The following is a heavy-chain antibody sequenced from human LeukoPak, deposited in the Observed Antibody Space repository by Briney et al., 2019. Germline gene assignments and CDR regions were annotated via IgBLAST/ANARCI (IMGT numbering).Heavy chain of an antibody. CDR2: IYYSGST. CDR3: ARTVTYYDFWSGPPNNYYFDY. Sequence: SETLSLTCTVSGGSISSYYWSWIRQPPGKGLEWIGYIYYSGSTNYNPSLKSRVTIPVDTSKNQFSLKLSSVTAADTAVYYCARTVTYYDFWSGPPNNYYFDYWGQGTLVTVSS. D-gene: IGHD3-3*01. V-gene: IGHV4-59*01. J-gene: IGHJ4*02. CDR1: GGSISSYY.